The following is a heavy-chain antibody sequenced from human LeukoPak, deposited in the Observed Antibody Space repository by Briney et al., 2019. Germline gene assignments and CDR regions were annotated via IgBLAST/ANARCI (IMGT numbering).Heavy chain of an antibody. CDR2: ISDNGGST. CDR1: GFTFSSSA. V-gene: IGHV3-23*01. D-gene: IGHD6-19*01. CDR3: AKHVRTSVWFFDF. J-gene: IGHJ4*02. Sequence: PGGSLRLSCAASGFTFSSSAMSWVRQAPGKGLEWVSTISDNGGSTYYADSVKGRFTISRDNSKNTLYLQMNSLKAEDTAVYYCAKHVRTSVWFFDFWGQGTLVTVSS.